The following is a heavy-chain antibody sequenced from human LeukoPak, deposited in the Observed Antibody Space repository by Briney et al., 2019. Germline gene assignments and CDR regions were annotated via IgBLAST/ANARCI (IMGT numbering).Heavy chain of an antibody. Sequence: GASVKVSCKASGYTFTGYYMHWVRQAPGQGLEWMGWINPNSGGTNYAQKFQGRVTMTRDTSISTAYMELSRLRSDDTAVYYCARDPMPRSGSSGGGWFDPWGQGTLVTVSS. V-gene: IGHV1-2*02. D-gene: IGHD1-26*01. CDR3: ARDPMPRSGSSGGGWFDP. CDR2: INPNSGGT. CDR1: GYTFTGYY. J-gene: IGHJ5*02.